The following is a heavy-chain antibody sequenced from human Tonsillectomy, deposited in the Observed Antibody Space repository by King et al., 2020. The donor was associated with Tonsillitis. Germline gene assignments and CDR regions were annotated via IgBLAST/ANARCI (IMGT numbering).Heavy chain of an antibody. J-gene: IGHJ4*02. D-gene: IGHD3-22*01. Sequence: VQLVESGAEVKKPGASVKVSCKASGYSFTSYGISWVRQAPGQGLEWMGWISVYNGDTNYAQSFQGRVTLTTDTSTSTAYMELRSLRSDDTAVYYCASDEYYSDSRGTSFDYWGQGTLVTVSS. CDR2: ISVYNGDT. CDR1: GYSFTSYG. V-gene: IGHV1-18*01. CDR3: ASDEYYSDSRGTSFDY.